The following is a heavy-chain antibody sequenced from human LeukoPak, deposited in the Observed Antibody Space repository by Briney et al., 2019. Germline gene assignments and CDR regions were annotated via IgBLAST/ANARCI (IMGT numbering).Heavy chain of an antibody. CDR2: IWYDGSNK. Sequence: GGSLRLSCAASGFTFSIYGMHWVRQAPGKGLEWVAVIWYDGSNKYCADSVKGRFTISRDNSKNTLYLQMNSLRAEDTAVYYCARDGGDKFDYWGQGTLVTVSS. V-gene: IGHV3-33*01. CDR3: ARDGGDKFDY. D-gene: IGHD2-21*02. CDR1: GFTFSIYG. J-gene: IGHJ4*02.